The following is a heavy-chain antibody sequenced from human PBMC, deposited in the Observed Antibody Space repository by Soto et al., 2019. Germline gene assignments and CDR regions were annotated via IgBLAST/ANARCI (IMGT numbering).Heavy chain of an antibody. D-gene: IGHD1-26*01. V-gene: IGHV3-30-3*01. J-gene: IGHJ6*02. CDR3: ARDFFDGNDLDV. Sequence: GGSLRLSCAASGFTFSRYAMHWVRQAPGKGLEWVAIISYDGSKKYYADSVKGRFTISRDNSKDTLYLQMSSLRAEDTALYYCARDFFDGNDLDVWGQGTTVTVYS. CDR2: ISYDGSKK. CDR1: GFTFSRYA.